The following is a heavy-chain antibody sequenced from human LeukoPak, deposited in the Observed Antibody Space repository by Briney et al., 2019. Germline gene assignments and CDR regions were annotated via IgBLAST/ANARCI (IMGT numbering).Heavy chain of an antibody. D-gene: IGHD6-6*01. V-gene: IGHV1-69*05. CDR2: IIPIFGTA. Sequence: EASVKVSCKASGGTFSSYAISWVRQVPGQGLEWMGGIIPIFGTANYAQKFQGRVTITTDESTSTAYMELSSLRSEDTAVYYCARSNSSSPAYYYYYYYMDVWGKGTTVTVSS. CDR1: GGTFSSYA. CDR3: ARSNSSSPAYYYYYYYMDV. J-gene: IGHJ6*03.